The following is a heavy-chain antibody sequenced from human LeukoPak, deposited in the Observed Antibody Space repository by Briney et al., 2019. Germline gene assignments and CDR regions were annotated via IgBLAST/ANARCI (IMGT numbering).Heavy chain of an antibody. D-gene: IGHD6-13*01. CDR2: IDHTGST. CDR1: GDSLSMHY. CDR3: ARGRVSSSSWSSTYYYYFYMDV. J-gene: IGHJ6*03. Sequence: PSETLSLTCSVSGDSLSMHYWSWIRQPPGEGLEWVGYIDHTGSTNYHTSLNSRVTISRDTSKNHFSLELSSVTAAATAVYFCARGRVSSSSWSSTYYYYFYMDVWGKGTTVTVPS. V-gene: IGHV4-59*11.